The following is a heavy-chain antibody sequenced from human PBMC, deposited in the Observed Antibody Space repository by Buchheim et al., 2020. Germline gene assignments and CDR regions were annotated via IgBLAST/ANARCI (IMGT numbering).Heavy chain of an antibody. CDR2: ISGGGDRR. Sequence: EVLLLESGGGLVQPGGSLRLSCAASGFTFSYAMSWVRPAPGRGLEWVSGISGGGDRRYYADPVKGRFTISRDNSKTTLYLQMNSLRAEDTAVYYCAKTAPGGAAPSLYYYGMDVWGQGTT. J-gene: IGHJ6*02. CDR3: AKTAPGGAAPSLYYYGMDV. D-gene: IGHD3-16*01. V-gene: IGHV3-23*01. CDR1: GFTFSYA.